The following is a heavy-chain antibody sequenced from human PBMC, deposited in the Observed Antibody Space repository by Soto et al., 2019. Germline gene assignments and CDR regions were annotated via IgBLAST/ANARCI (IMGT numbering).Heavy chain of an antibody. CDR1: GCSFSIYA. CDR2: IIPIFGTA. V-gene: IGHV1-69*13. CDR3: AREREMATTQAFDY. D-gene: IGHD1-1*01. J-gene: IGHJ4*02. Sequence: VEVRCTASGCSFSIYAISWVRQAHGQGLEWMGGIIPIFGTANYAQKFQGRVTITADESTSTAYMELSSLRSEDTAVYYCAREREMATTQAFDYWGQGTLVTVSS.